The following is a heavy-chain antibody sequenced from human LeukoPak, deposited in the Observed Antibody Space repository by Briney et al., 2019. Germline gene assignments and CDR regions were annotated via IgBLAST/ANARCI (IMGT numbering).Heavy chain of an antibody. CDR1: GGSIRSGDYY. CDR3: ARELGYCSSSDCFNWFDP. J-gene: IGHJ5*02. Sequence: SETLSLTCTVSGGSIRSGDYYWTWIRQPPGKGLEWIEYIYYSGNTYYNPSLKSRLTMSVDTSKNQFSLKLSSVTAADTAVYYCARELGYCSSSDCFNWFDPWGQGTLVTVSS. D-gene: IGHD2-2*01. CDR2: IYYSGNT. V-gene: IGHV4-30-4*01.